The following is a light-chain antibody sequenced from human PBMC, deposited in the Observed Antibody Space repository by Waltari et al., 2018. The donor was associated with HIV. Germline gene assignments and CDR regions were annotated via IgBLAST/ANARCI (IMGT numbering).Light chain of an antibody. Sequence: QSVLTQPPSVSGAPGQRVTISCTGSSSNIGAGYDVHWYQQLPGTAPKLLIYGNSKRPSGVPDRFSGSKSGNTASLTISGLQAEDEADFYCTSSLTSGALLFGGGTTLTVL. CDR1: SSNIGAGYD. J-gene: IGLJ2*01. CDR2: GNS. V-gene: IGLV1-40*01. CDR3: TSSLTSGALL.